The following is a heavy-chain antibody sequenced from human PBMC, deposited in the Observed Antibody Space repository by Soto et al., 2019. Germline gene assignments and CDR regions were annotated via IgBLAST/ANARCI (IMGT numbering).Heavy chain of an antibody. D-gene: IGHD1-1*01. V-gene: IGHV4-59*08. CDR2: IYYSGST. J-gene: IGHJ4*02. CDR3: ARRYGYRFDY. CDR1: GGSISSYY. Sequence: SETLSLTCTVSGGSISSYYWSWIRQPPGKGLEWIGYIYYSGSTNYNPSLKSRVTILVDTSKNQFSLKLSSVTAADTAVYYCARRYGYRFDYWGQGTLVTVSS.